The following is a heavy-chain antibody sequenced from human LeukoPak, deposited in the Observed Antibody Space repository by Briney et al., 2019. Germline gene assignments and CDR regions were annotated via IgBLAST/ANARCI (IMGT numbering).Heavy chain of an antibody. CDR2: IKEDGSEK. J-gene: IGHJ5*02. V-gene: IGHV3-7*01. CDR3: ARTYSSGLLVDP. CDR1: GFTFDSLW. Sequence: EGSLRLSCVGSGFTFDSLWMTWVRQAPGKGLEWVANIKEDGSEKFYVDSVKGRFTISRDNAKKSLYLQMNSLGADDTAVYYCARTYSSGLLVDPWGQGTLVTVSS. D-gene: IGHD3-10*01.